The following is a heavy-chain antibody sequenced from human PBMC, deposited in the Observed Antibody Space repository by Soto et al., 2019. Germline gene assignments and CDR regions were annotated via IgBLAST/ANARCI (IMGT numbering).Heavy chain of an antibody. CDR2: ISYDGSNK. J-gene: IGHJ4*02. D-gene: IGHD6-13*01. CDR1: GFTFSSYD. CDR3: AKEVAAAVFDY. Sequence: GGSLRLSCAASGFTFSSYDMHWVRQAPGKGLEWVAVISYDGSNKFCADSVKGRFTISRDNSKNTLYLQMNSLRAEDTAVYYCAKEVAAAVFDYWGQGTLVTAPQ. V-gene: IGHV3-30*18.